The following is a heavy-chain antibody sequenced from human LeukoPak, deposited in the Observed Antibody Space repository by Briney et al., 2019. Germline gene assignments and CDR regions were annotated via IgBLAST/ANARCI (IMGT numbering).Heavy chain of an antibody. CDR2: MDQDGKEK. CDR3: AKNLHYDSHDF. V-gene: IGHV3-7*01. CDR1: GFIFSNSW. D-gene: IGHD3-3*01. Sequence: PGGSLRLSCAASGFIFSNSWMSWFRQVPGKGLEWVANMDQDGKEKNYVASVKGRFTISRGNTKNSLFLQMNSLTAEDTAVYYCAKNLHYDSHDFWGRGALVTVSS. J-gene: IGHJ4*02.